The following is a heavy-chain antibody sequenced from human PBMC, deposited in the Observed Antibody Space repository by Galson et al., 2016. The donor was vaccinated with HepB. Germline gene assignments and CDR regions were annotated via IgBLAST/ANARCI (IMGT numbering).Heavy chain of an antibody. V-gene: IGHV3-30*18. Sequence: SLRLSCAASGFTLSNYNVHWVRQAPGKGLEWVAVTSYDGSKIYYADSVKGRFSISRDNSKNTLYLQMNSLRAEDTAVYYCAKDSHSSGWNYWGQGTLVTVSS. J-gene: IGHJ4*02. CDR3: AKDSHSSGWNY. D-gene: IGHD6-19*01. CDR2: TSYDGSKI. CDR1: GFTLSNYN.